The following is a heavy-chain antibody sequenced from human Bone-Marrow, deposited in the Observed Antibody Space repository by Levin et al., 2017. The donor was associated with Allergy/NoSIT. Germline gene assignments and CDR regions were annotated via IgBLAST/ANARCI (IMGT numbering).Heavy chain of an antibody. CDR1: GGSFSGYY. V-gene: IGHV4-34*01. Sequence: PSETLSLTCAVYGGSFSGYYWSWIRQPPGKGLEWIGEINHSGSTNYNPSLKSRVTISVDTSKNQFSLKLSSVTAADTAVYYCARVLVYSSSWYNWFDPWGQGTLVTVSS. D-gene: IGHD6-13*01. J-gene: IGHJ5*02. CDR2: INHSGST. CDR3: ARVLVYSSSWYNWFDP.